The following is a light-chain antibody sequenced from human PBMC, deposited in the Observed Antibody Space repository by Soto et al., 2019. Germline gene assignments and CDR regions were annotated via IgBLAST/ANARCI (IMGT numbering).Light chain of an antibody. V-gene: IGKV1-39*01. CDR1: QSINSY. CDR2: AAS. CDR3: QQGYSTPLT. J-gene: IGKJ4*01. Sequence: DIQMTQSPSSLSASVGDRVTITCRASQSINSYLNWYQQKPGKAPKLLIYAASTLQTGVPSRFSGSGSGTDFTLTISSLQPEDFASYYCQQGYSTPLTFGGGTKVEIK.